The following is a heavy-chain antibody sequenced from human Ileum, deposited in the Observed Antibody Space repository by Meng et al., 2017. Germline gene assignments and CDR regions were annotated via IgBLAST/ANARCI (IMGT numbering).Heavy chain of an antibody. J-gene: IGHJ4*02. CDR1: GDPISSSNW. V-gene: IGHV4-4*02. D-gene: IGHD2/OR15-2a*01. CDR3: ATNKNKKIDY. CDR2: IFHTGST. Sequence: QGQLQGSGPGLVEPSGTLSLTCVVSGDPISSSNWWNWVRQPPGKGLEWIGEIFHTGSTNYNPSLKSRVTISADKSKNQFSLNLSSVTAADTAVYYCATNKNKKIDYWGQGTLVTVSS.